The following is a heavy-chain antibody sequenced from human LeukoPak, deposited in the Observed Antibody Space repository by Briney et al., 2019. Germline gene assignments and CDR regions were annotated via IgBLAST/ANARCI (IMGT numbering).Heavy chain of an antibody. CDR2: ISGSGTST. J-gene: IGHJ6*02. Sequence: PGGSLRLSCAASGFTFSSYGMSCVRQAPGKGLEWVSAISGSGTSTYYADSVKGRFTISRDNSKNTLSLQMNSLRAEDTAVYYCAKGGAGHYYGMDVCGQGTTVTVSS. CDR3: AKGGAGHYYGMDV. D-gene: IGHD3-16*01. V-gene: IGHV3-23*01. CDR1: GFTFSSYG.